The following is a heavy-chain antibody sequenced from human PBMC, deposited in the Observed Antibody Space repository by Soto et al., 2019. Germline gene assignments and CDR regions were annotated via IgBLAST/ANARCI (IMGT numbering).Heavy chain of an antibody. D-gene: IGHD2-15*01. V-gene: IGHV4-34*01. CDR3: ARAPGMGYCSGGSCSRGEVSDY. J-gene: IGHJ4*02. CDR1: GGSFSGYY. CDR2: INHSGST. Sequence: QVQLQQWGAGLLKPSETLSLTCAVYGGSFSGYYWSWIRQPPGKGLEWIGEINHSGSTNYNPSLKSRATISVDTSKNQFSLKLSSVTAADTAVYYCARAPGMGYCSGGSCSRGEVSDYWGQGTLVTVSS.